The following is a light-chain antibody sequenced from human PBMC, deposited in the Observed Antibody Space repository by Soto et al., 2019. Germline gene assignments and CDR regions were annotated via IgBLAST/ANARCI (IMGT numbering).Light chain of an antibody. Sequence: DVQMTQSPSSLSAFVGDRGTITCRASQGIAPYLAWFQQKPGKVPKLLIYATSTFQSGVPSRFSGSGSGTDLTLTINSLQPEDVGTYYCQKYNSAPLTFGGGTRWIS. CDR1: QGIAPY. CDR2: ATS. CDR3: QKYNSAPLT. J-gene: IGKJ4*01. V-gene: IGKV1-27*01.